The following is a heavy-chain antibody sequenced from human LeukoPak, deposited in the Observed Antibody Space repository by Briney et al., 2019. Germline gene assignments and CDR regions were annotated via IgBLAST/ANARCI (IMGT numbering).Heavy chain of an antibody. CDR2: IHHDGRI. CDR1: GGSIDSTNW. CDR3: ARSHDHLWGNSPDY. Sequence: SETLSLTCDVSGGSIDSTNWWNWVRQPPGKGLEWIGEIHHDGRINYNPSLKSRVTLSVDKSKNQFSLRLNSVTAADTAMYYCARSHDHLWGNSPDYWGQGTLVTVSS. V-gene: IGHV4/OR15-8*01. D-gene: IGHD3-16*01. J-gene: IGHJ4*02.